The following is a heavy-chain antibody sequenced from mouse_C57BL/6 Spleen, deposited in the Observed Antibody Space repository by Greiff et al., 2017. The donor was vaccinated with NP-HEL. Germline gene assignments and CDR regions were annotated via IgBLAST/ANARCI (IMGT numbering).Heavy chain of an antibody. Sequence: EVKLVESGGGLVKPGGSLKLSCAASGFTFSSYAMSWVRQTPEKRLEWVATISDGGSYTYYPDNVKGRFTISRDNAKNNLYLQMSHLKSEDTAMDDWARSYDYDRGGYAYWGQGTLVTVAA. J-gene: IGHJ3*01. D-gene: IGHD2-4*01. CDR2: ISDGGSYT. CDR3: ARSYDYDRGGYAY. V-gene: IGHV5-4*03. CDR1: GFTFSSYA.